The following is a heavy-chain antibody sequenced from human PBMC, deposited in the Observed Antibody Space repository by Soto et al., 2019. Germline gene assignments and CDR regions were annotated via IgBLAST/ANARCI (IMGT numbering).Heavy chain of an antibody. J-gene: IGHJ5*02. D-gene: IGHD3-16*01. CDR2: ISGRGDTT. V-gene: IGHV3-23*01. CDR1: GFTFSNSA. Sequence: EGQLLESGGGLVQPGGSLRLSCAASGFTFSNSAMNWVRQTPGKGLEWVSAISGRGDTTYYVDSVKGRFTISRDNSKNTLSLQTNSLSAEDTAVYYCAKDWLLGAWGQGTLVTVSS. CDR3: AKDWLLGA.